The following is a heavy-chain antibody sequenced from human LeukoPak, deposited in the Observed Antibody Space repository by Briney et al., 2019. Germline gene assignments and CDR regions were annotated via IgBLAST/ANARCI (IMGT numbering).Heavy chain of an antibody. CDR1: GYTLTEFS. D-gene: IGHD1-7*01. J-gene: IGHJ4*02. Sequence: APVKVSCQVSGYTLTEFSMHWVGQAPGKGLEWTGGFDPEDGETIYAQKFQGRVTMTEDTSTDTAYMELSSLRSEDTAVYYCATGITGTTLDYWGQGTLVTVSS. V-gene: IGHV1-24*01. CDR3: ATGITGTTLDY. CDR2: FDPEDGET.